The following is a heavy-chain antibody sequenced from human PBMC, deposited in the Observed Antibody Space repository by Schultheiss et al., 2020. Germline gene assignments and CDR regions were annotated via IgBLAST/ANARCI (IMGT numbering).Heavy chain of an antibody. Sequence: SETLSLTCTVSGGSISSYYWSLIRQPPGKGLEWIGYIYYSGSTNYNPSLKSRVTISVDTSKNQFSLKLSSVTAADTAVYYCARGGGYYDAFDIWGQGTMVTVSS. CDR1: GGSISSYY. V-gene: IGHV4-59*08. CDR3: ARGGGYYDAFDI. D-gene: IGHD3-22*01. CDR2: IYYSGST. J-gene: IGHJ3*02.